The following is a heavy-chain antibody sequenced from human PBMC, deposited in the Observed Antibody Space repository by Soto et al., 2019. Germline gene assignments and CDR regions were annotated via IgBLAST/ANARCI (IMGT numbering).Heavy chain of an antibody. J-gene: IGHJ6*02. CDR3: ASLSIAARPRYYYGMDV. CDR1: GYSFTTYW. Sequence: GESLKISCKGSGYSFTTYWISWVRQMPGKALEWMGRIDPSDSYTNYSPSFQGHVTISADKSISTAYLQWSSLKASDAAMYYCASLSIAARPRYYYGMDVWGQGTTVTVSS. CDR2: IDPSDSYT. D-gene: IGHD6-6*01. V-gene: IGHV5-10-1*01.